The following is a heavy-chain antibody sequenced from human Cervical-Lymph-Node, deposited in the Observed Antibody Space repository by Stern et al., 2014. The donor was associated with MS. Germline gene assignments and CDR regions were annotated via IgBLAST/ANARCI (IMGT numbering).Heavy chain of an antibody. Sequence: MQLVQSGGGLVKPGGSLRLSCSASGFTFNAYSLNWVRQAPGKGLEWVSSISSSSTNIYYADSVKGRCTISRDNAKNSLYLQMNSLRVEDTAVYYCARAWGPGITMIVAVRIDSWGQGTLVTVSS. D-gene: IGHD3-22*01. V-gene: IGHV3-21*01. CDR3: ARAWGPGITMIVAVRIDS. CDR2: ISSSSTNI. J-gene: IGHJ4*02. CDR1: GFTFNAYS.